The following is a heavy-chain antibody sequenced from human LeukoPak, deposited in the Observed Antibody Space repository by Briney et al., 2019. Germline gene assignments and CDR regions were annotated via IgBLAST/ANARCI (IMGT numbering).Heavy chain of an antibody. D-gene: IGHD3-3*01. V-gene: IGHV3-30*02. CDR1: GFTFSSYA. J-gene: IGHJ4*02. Sequence: GGSLRLSCAASGFTFSSYAMSWVRQAPGKGLEWVAFIRYDGSNKYYADSVKGRFTISRDNSKNTLYLQMNSLRAEDTAVYYCAKIPHGSTIFGCGEDYFDYWGQGTLVTVSS. CDR3: AKIPHGSTIFGCGEDYFDY. CDR2: IRYDGSNK.